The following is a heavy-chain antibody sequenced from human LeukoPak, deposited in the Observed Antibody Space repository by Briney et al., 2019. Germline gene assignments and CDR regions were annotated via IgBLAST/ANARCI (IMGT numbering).Heavy chain of an antibody. D-gene: IGHD3-22*01. CDR1: RFTFSSYW. CDR2: IKSDGST. J-gene: IGHJ1*01. Sequence: PGGALRVSCVAPRFTFSSYWMHWVRQAPGKGLVWVSRIKSDGSTRYADSVKGRFTISRDNAKNTVSLQMNSLRAEDTGVYYCARAPSEIGGYYPEYFRHWGQGTLVTVSP. CDR3: ARAPSEIGGYYPEYFRH. V-gene: IGHV3-74*01.